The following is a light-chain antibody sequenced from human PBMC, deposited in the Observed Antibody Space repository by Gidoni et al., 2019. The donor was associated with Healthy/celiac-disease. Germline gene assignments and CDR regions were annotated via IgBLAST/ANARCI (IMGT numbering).Light chain of an antibody. CDR2: KAS. CDR1: QSISSW. J-gene: IGKJ1*01. Sequence: DIQMTQSPSTLSASVGDRVTITCRASQSISSWLAWYQQKPGKAPKLLIYKASSLESGVPSRFSGSGSGTEFTLTISSLQPDDFATYYCQQYNSYSGPRTFXQXTKVEIK. V-gene: IGKV1-5*03. CDR3: QQYNSYSGPRT.